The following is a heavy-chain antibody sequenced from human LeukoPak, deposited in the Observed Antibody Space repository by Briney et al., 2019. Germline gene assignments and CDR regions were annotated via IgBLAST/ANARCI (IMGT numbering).Heavy chain of an antibody. D-gene: IGHD2-15*01. V-gene: IGHV3-30-3*01. CDR2: ISYDGSNK. J-gene: IGHJ4*02. CDR1: GFTFSSYA. CDR3: AKDPQVASHIQYFDY. Sequence: GGSLRLSCAASGFTFSSYAMHWVRQAPGKGLEWVAVISYDGSNKYYADSVKGRFTISRDNSKNTLYLQMNSLRAEDTAVYYCAKDPQVASHIQYFDYWGQGTLVTVSS.